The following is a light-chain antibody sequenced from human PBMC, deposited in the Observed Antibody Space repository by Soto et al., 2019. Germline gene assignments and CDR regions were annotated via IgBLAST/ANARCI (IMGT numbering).Light chain of an antibody. V-gene: IGKV3-11*01. J-gene: IGKJ4*01. CDR2: DTS. CDR1: QSVGNS. Sequence: EIVLTQSPATLSLSPGERATLSCRASQSVGNSLAWYQQKPGQAPRLLLYDTSNRATGTPARFSGSGSGTDFTLTISSLEPEDFAVYYCQQRSNWPPLTFGGGTKVAIK. CDR3: QQRSNWPPLT.